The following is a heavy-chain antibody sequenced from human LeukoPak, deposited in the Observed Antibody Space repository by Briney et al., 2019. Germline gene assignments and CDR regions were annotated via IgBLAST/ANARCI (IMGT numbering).Heavy chain of an antibody. CDR2: IRSKAYGGTT. Sequence: PGGSLRLSCTASGFTFGDYAMSWVRQAPGKGLEWVGFIRSKAYGGTTEYAASVKGIFTISREDSKSIAYLHMNSLKTEDTAVYYCTRSYTTLRDWYFDLWGRGTLGTVSS. V-gene: IGHV3-49*04. J-gene: IGHJ2*01. D-gene: IGHD1-1*01. CDR3: TRSYTTLRDWYFDL. CDR1: GFTFGDYA.